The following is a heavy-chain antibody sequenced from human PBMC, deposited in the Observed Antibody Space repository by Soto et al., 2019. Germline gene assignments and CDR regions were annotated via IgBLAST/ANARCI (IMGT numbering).Heavy chain of an antibody. CDR2: INGGNGYT. V-gene: IGHV1-3*01. CDR1: GHTLTELS. Sequence: ASVKVSCKISGHTLTELSIHWVRQAPGQELEWMGWINGGNGYTKYSRNFQDRVTLTRDTSASTTYMELSSLRSEDTAIFYCARATYTSGHSPTFAMDVWGQGTTVTVSS. D-gene: IGHD3-10*01. J-gene: IGHJ6*02. CDR3: ARATYTSGHSPTFAMDV.